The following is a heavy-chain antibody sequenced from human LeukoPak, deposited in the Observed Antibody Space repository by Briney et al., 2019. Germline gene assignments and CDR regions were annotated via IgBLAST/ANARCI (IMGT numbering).Heavy chain of an antibody. CDR2: INHSGST. CDR1: GGSFSGYY. D-gene: IGHD3-22*01. Sequence: SETLPLTCAVYGGSFSGYYWSWIRQPPGKGLEWIGEINHSGSTNYNPSLKSRVTISVDTSKNQFSLKLSSVTAADTAVYYCARAIDYYDSSGYYDAFDIWGQGTMVTVSS. V-gene: IGHV4-34*01. CDR3: ARAIDYYDSSGYYDAFDI. J-gene: IGHJ3*02.